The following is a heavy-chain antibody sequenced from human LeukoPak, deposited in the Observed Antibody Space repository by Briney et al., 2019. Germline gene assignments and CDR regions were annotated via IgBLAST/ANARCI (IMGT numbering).Heavy chain of an antibody. D-gene: IGHD2/OR15-2a*01. CDR2: IYDSGTT. Sequence: SETLSLTCTVSGASFSSYYWSWIRQPPGKGLEWIAYIYDSGTTNYNPSLKSRVTISVDTSKNQFSLKLSSVTAADTAVYYCARDFSAAFDIWGQGTMVTVSS. CDR1: GASFSSYY. V-gene: IGHV4-59*01. CDR3: ARDFSAAFDI. J-gene: IGHJ3*02.